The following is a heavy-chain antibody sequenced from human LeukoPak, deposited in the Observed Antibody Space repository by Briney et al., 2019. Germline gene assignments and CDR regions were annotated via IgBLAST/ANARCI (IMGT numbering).Heavy chain of an antibody. CDR2: IWYDGSNK. D-gene: IGHD6-19*01. J-gene: IGHJ4*02. V-gene: IGHV3-33*01. CDR1: GFTFSSYG. Sequence: GGSLRLSCAASGFTFSSYGMHWVRQAPGKGLEWVAVIWYDGSNKYYADSVKGRFTISRDNSKNTLYLQMNSLRAEDTAVYYCAIDGDAYSSGWLWGQGTLVTVSS. CDR3: AIDGDAYSSGWL.